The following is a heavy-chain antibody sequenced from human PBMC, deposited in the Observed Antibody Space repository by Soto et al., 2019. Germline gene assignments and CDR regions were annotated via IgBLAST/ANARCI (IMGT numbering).Heavy chain of an antibody. CDR3: AHLYWAVSGTRYYFDY. D-gene: IGHD6-19*01. V-gene: IGHV2-5*02. J-gene: IGHJ4*02. CDR2: IYWDDDK. Sequence: QITMKESGPTLVKPTQTLTLTCTFSGFSFTTDGMGVGWILQPPGKALEWLALIYWDDDKRYIPSLKSRLTSTKDVSRNQVVLTLTNMDPADTATYYCAHLYWAVSGTRYYFDYWGQGTLVTVSS. CDR1: GFSFTTDGMG.